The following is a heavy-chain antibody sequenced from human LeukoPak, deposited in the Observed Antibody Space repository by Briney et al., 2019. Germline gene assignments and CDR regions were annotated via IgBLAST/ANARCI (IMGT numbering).Heavy chain of an antibody. CDR3: AKLLMTAVTNVDY. D-gene: IGHD4-17*01. Sequence: GGSLRLSCAASGFTLSNYAMSWVRQAPGKGLEWVSTISGSGGSTYYADSVKGRFTISGDNSKNTLYLQMNSLRAEDTAVYYCAKLLMTAVTNVDYWGQGTLVTVSS. J-gene: IGHJ4*02. CDR2: ISGSGGST. V-gene: IGHV3-23*01. CDR1: GFTLSNYA.